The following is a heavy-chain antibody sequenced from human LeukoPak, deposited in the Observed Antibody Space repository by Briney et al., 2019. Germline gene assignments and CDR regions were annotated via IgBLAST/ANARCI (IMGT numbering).Heavy chain of an antibody. CDR2: INWNGGST. CDR1: GFTFDDYG. V-gene: IGHV3-20*04. CDR3: ARSAYYDSSGYYFDY. Sequence: PGXXXRXSCAASGFTFDDYGMSWVRHAPGKGLEWVSGINWNGGSTVYADSVKGRFTISKDNAKNSLYLQMNSLRAEDTALYYCARSAYYDSSGYYFDYWGQGTLVTVSS. J-gene: IGHJ4*02. D-gene: IGHD3-22*01.